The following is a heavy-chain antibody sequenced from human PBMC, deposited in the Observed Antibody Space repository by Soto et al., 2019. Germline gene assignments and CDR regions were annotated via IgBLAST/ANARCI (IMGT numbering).Heavy chain of an antibody. CDR3: ARDKWVSIAARQVEDGYYYGMDV. V-gene: IGHV3-33*01. CDR1: GFTFSSYG. Sequence: QVQLVESGGGVVQPGRSLRLSCAASGFTFSSYGMHWARQAPGKGLEWVAVIWYDGSNKYYADSVKGRFTISRDNSKNTLYLQMNSLRAEDTAVYYCARDKWVSIAARQVEDGYYYGMDVWGQGTTVTVSS. CDR2: IWYDGSNK. J-gene: IGHJ6*02. D-gene: IGHD6-6*01.